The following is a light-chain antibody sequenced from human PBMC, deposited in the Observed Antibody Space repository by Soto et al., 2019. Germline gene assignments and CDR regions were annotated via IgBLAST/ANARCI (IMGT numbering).Light chain of an antibody. J-gene: IGLJ7*01. Sequence: QSALTQPASVSGSPGQSITISCTGTSSDVGGYNYVSWYQQHPGKAPQLMIYDVSSWPSGVSHRFSGSKSGTTASLTISGLQAEDEAYYFCSSYTAITTTRVFGGGTQLTVL. CDR3: SSYTAITTTRV. V-gene: IGLV2-14*03. CDR2: DVS. CDR1: SSDVGGYNY.